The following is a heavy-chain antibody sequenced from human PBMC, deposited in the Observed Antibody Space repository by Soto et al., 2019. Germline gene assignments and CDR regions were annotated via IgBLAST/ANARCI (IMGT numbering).Heavy chain of an antibody. CDR1: GGTFSSYA. Sequence: QVQLVQSGAEVKKPGSSVKVSCKASGGTFSSYAISWVRQAPGQGLEWMGGIIPIFGTANYAQKFQGRVTITADKSTSTPYMELSSLGSEDTAVYYCARHVVGASDYYNGMDVWGQGTTVTVSS. D-gene: IGHD1-26*01. CDR2: IIPIFGTA. V-gene: IGHV1-69*06. CDR3: ARHVVGASDYYNGMDV. J-gene: IGHJ6*02.